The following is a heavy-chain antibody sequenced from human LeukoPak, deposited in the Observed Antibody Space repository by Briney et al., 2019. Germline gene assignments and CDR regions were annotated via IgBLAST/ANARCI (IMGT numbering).Heavy chain of an antibody. Sequence: TGGSLRLSCAASGFTFSSYSMNWVRQAPGKGLEWVSFISSSGDTIYYADSVKGRFTISRDNAKSSLYLQMNSLRAEDTAVYYCARDSYDSSGYFHAGYYGMDVWGQGTTVTVSS. CDR3: ARDSYDSSGYFHAGYYGMDV. CDR2: ISSSGDTI. V-gene: IGHV3-48*04. D-gene: IGHD3-22*01. CDR1: GFTFSSYS. J-gene: IGHJ6*02.